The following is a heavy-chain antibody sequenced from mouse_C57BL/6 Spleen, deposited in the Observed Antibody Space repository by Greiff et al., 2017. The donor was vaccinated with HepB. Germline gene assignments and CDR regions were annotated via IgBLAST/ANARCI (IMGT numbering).Heavy chain of an antibody. J-gene: IGHJ1*03. CDR2: ISSGGSYT. V-gene: IGHV5-6*01. D-gene: IGHD4-1*01. CDR3: ARQTGTV. Sequence: DVQLVESGGDLVKPGGSLKLSCAASGFTFSSYGMSWVRQTPDKRLEWVATISSGGSYTYYPDSVKGRFTISRDNAKNTLYLQMSSLKSEDTAMYYCARQTGTVWGTGTTVTVSS. CDR1: GFTFSSYG.